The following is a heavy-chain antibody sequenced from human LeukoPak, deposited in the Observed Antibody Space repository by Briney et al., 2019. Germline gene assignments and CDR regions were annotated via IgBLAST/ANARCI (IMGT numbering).Heavy chain of an antibody. CDR1: GYTFTSYY. CDR2: INPSGGST. V-gene: IGHV1-46*01. D-gene: IGHD2-15*01. J-gene: IGHJ6*02. Sequence: AASVKVSCKASGYTFTSYYMHWVRQAPGQGLEWMGIINPSGGSTSYAQKFQGRVTMTRDTSTSTVYTELSSLRSEDTAVYYCARIACSGGSCYSDYYYYYGMDVWGQGTTVTVSS. CDR3: ARIACSGGSCYSDYYYYYGMDV.